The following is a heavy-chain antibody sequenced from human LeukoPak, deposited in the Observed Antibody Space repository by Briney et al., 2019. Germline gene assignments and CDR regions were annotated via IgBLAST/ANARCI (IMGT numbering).Heavy chain of an antibody. V-gene: IGHV3-33*01. CDR3: ARDLQDGVPTGY. D-gene: IGHD4-17*01. Sequence: GGSLRLSCAASGFTFSSYGMHWVRQAPGKGLEWVAAIWYDGSNKYYADSVKGRFTISRDNSKNTLYLQMNSLRAEDTAVYYCARDLQDGVPTGYWGQGTLVIVS. J-gene: IGHJ4*02. CDR2: IWYDGSNK. CDR1: GFTFSSYG.